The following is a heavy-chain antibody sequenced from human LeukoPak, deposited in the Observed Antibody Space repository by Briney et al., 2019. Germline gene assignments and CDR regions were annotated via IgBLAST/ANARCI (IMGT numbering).Heavy chain of an antibody. V-gene: IGHV1-18*01. D-gene: IGHD3-10*01. CDR1: GYTFTSYG. Sequence: ASVKVSCKASGYTFTSYGISWVRQAPGQGLEWMGWISAYNGNTNYAQKLQGRVTMTTDTSTSTAYMELRSLRSDDTAVYHCARVGYYGSGSSNWFDPWGQGTLVTVSS. CDR2: ISAYNGNT. CDR3: ARVGYYGSGSSNWFDP. J-gene: IGHJ5*02.